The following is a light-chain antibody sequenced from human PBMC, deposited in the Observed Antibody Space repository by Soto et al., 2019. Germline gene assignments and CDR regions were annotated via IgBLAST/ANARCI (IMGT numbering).Light chain of an antibody. J-gene: IGLJ1*01. CDR2: DVS. V-gene: IGLV2-14*01. CDR1: SSDVGGYNY. Sequence: QSALTQPASVSGSPGQSITISCTGTSSDVGGYNYVSWYQQHPGKAPKLMIYDVSNRPSGVSNRFSGSKSGNTASLTISRLQAEDEADYYCSSYTSSIFYVFGTGTKVTVL. CDR3: SSYTSSIFYV.